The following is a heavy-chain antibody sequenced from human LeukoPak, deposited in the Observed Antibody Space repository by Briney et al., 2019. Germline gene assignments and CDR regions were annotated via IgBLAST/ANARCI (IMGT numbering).Heavy chain of an antibody. V-gene: IGHV3-74*01. CDR1: GNYW. J-gene: IGHJ4*02. Sequence: GGSLRLSCAASGNYWMHWVRQAPGKGLVWVSHINSDGSWTGYADSVKGRFTISKDNAKNTVYLQMNSLRAEGTAVYYCARGPFLFDSSGHFDYWGQGTLVTVSS. CDR2: INSDGSWT. CDR3: ARGPFLFDSSGHFDY. D-gene: IGHD3-22*01.